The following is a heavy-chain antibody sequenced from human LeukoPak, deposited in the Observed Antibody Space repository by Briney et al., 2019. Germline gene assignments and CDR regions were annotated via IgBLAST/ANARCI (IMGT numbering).Heavy chain of an antibody. CDR3: ARGQDELLWFGEFDYYYDYGMDV. V-gene: IGHV1-2*02. J-gene: IGHJ6*02. D-gene: IGHD3-10*01. Sequence: GASVKVSCKASGYTFTGYYMHWVRQAPGQGLEWMGWINPNSGGTNYAQKFQGRVTMTRDTSISTAYMELSRLRSDDTAVYYCARGQDELLWFGEFDYYYDYGMDVWGQGTTVTVSS. CDR2: INPNSGGT. CDR1: GYTFTGYY.